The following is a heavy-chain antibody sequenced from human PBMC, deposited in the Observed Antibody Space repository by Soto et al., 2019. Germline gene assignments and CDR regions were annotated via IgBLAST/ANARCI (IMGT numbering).Heavy chain of an antibody. CDR2: VDNSGST. V-gene: IGHV4-59*01. J-gene: IGHJ6*02. CDR3: ARDGHGMDV. CDR1: GGSISSYY. Sequence: SETLSLTCTVSGGSISSYYWSWIRQPPGKGLEWIGHVDNSGSTNYNPSLGGRVSMSVDTSKNQFSLRLSSVTAADTAVYYCARDGHGMDVWGQGTKVTVSS.